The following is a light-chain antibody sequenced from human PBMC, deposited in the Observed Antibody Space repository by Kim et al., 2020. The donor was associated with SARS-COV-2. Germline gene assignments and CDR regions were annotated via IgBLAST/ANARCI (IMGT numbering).Light chain of an antibody. CDR2: GAS. Sequence: ASVGNKVTLTCRASQDIRNDLGWYQQNPGRAPKRLIYGASSLKSGVPSRFSGSGSGTEFTLTISSLQPEDFATYFCLQHNTYPITFGQGARLEIK. CDR3: LQHNTYPIT. V-gene: IGKV1-17*01. J-gene: IGKJ5*01. CDR1: QDIRND.